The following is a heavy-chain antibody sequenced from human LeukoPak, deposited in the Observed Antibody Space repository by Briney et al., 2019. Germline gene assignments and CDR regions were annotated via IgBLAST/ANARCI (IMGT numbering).Heavy chain of an antibody. Sequence: SESLSLTCAVYGGSFTGYYWTWSRQPPGKGLEWIGDINHSGSTNYNPSLKSRVTISVDTSKNQFSLKLSSVTAADTAVYYCARGEGRDLDYWDQGTLLTVSS. J-gene: IGHJ4*02. CDR1: GGSFTGYY. V-gene: IGHV4-34*01. CDR3: ARGEGRDLDY. CDR2: INHSGST.